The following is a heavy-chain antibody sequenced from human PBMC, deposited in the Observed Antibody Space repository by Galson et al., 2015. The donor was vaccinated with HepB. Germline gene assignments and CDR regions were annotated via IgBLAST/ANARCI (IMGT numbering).Heavy chain of an antibody. CDR1: GFTFSDYS. CDR3: ARDRVPGYYKRYDHYGMDA. J-gene: IGHJ6*02. CDR2: ISSGSSTV. V-gene: IGHV3-48*02. Sequence: SLRLSCAASGFTFSDYSMNWVRQAPGKGLEWVSYISSGSSTVHYVDSVKGRFTISRDNARNSLYLQMNSLRDEDTAVYYCARDRVPGYYKRYDHYGMDAWGQGTTVTVSS. D-gene: IGHD3-9*01.